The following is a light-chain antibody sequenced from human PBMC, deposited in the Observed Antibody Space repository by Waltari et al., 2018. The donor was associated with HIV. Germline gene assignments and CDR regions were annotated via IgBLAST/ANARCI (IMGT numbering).Light chain of an antibody. CDR2: KDT. CDR3: QSGDNKLTSVF. Sequence: SSELTQPPSVSVSPGPTVRITCSGDALPTHYTSWYQQKPGQPPVLVMYKDTQRSSGTPERCSGSSSGTTVTLTITAVRAEDEAYYYCQSGDNKLTSVFFGGGTRLTVL. J-gene: IGLJ2*01. CDR1: ALPTHY. V-gene: IGLV3-25*03.